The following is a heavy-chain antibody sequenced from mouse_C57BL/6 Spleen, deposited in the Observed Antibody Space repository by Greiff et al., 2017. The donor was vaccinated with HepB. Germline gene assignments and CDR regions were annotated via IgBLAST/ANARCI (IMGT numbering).Heavy chain of an antibody. J-gene: IGHJ1*03. Sequence: EVKLVESGGGLVQPGESLKLSCESNEYEFPSHDMSWVRKTPEKRLELVAAINSDGGSTSYPDTMERRFIISRENTKKTLYLQMSSLRSEDTALYYCARGDGHGGYFDVWGTGTTVTVSS. CDR2: INSDGGST. CDR3: ARGDGHGGYFDV. D-gene: IGHD2-3*01. CDR1: EYEFPSHD. V-gene: IGHV5-2*03.